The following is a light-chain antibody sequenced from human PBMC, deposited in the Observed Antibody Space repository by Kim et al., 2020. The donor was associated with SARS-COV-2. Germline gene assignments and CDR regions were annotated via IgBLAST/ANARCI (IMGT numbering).Light chain of an antibody. Sequence: EIVMTQSPATLSVSPGERATLSCRASQSISRNLAWYQQKPGQAPRLLIYGASTRATGIPARFSDSGSGTEFTLTISSLQSEDFAVYYCQQYSDWPPTFGGGTKLAI. CDR3: QQYSDWPPT. V-gene: IGKV3-15*01. CDR2: GAS. CDR1: QSISRN. J-gene: IGKJ4*01.